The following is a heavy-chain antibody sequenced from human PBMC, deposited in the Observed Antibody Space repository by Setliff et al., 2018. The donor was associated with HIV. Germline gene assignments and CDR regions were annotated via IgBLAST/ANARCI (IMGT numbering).Heavy chain of an antibody. Sequence: ASVQVSCKASGSTFNNYALYWVRQAPGQGFEWMGWINTNTGSPTYAQGFTRRFVFSLDPSVRTAYLQITGLKAEDTAVYYCARGGDRMQIWSRFPFDIWGQGTMVTVSS. J-gene: IGHJ3*02. CDR1: GSTFNNYA. D-gene: IGHD3-10*01. V-gene: IGHV7-4-1*02. CDR3: ARGGDRMQIWSRFPFDI. CDR2: INTNTGSP.